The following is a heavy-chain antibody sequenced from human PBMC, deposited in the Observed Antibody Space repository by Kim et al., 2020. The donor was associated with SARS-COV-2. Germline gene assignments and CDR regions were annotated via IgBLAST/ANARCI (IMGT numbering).Heavy chain of an antibody. CDR1: GGTFNNYA. CDR3: ARDADYLKGVWFDP. J-gene: IGHJ5*02. D-gene: IGHD4-17*01. CDR2: IIPIFGTE. Sequence: SVKVSCKASGGTFNNYAITWVRQAPGQGLEWMGGIIPIFGTENYAEKFQGRVTITADESTSTAYMELSSLRSEDTAVYYCARDADYLKGVWFDPWGQGTLVTVSS. V-gene: IGHV1-69*13.